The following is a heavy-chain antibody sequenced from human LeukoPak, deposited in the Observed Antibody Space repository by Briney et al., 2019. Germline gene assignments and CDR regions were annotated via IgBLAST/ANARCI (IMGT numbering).Heavy chain of an antibody. V-gene: IGHV3-48*02. J-gene: IGHJ4*02. CDR3: ARRRYFDY. CDR2: ISSSSSTI. CDR1: GFIFSSNA. Sequence: GGSLRLSCAASGFIFSSNAMYWVRKAPGKGLEWVSYISSSSSTIYYADSVKGRFTISRDNAKNSLYLQMNSLRDEDTAVYYCARRRYFDYWGQGTLVTVSS.